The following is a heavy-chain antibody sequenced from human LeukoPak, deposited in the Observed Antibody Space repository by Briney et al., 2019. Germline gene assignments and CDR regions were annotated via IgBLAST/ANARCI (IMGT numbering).Heavy chain of an antibody. Sequence: SETLSLTCTVSGGSISSYYWSWIRQPPGKGLEWIGYIYYSGSTNYNPSLKSRVTISVDTSKNQFSLKLSSVTAADTAVYYCARHAVEAASRWFDPWGQGTLVTVSS. D-gene: IGHD1-1*01. CDR3: ARHAVEAASRWFDP. CDR2: IYYSGST. V-gene: IGHV4-59*08. J-gene: IGHJ5*02. CDR1: GGSISSYY.